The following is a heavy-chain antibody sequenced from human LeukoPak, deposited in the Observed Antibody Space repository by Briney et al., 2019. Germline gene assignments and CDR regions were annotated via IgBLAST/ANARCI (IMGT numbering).Heavy chain of an antibody. CDR2: IWYDGSNK. CDR1: GFTFSSYG. Sequence: GGSLRLSCAASGFTFSSYGMHWVRQAPGKGLEWVAVIWYDGSNKYYADSVKGRFTISRDNSKNTLYLQMNSLRAEDTAVYYCARGPSVAVAGSHLDYWGQGALATVSS. J-gene: IGHJ4*02. CDR3: ARGPSVAVAGSHLDY. V-gene: IGHV3-33*01. D-gene: IGHD6-19*01.